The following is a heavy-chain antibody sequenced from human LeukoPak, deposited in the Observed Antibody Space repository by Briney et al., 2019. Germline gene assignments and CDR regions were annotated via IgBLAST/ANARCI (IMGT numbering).Heavy chain of an antibody. J-gene: IGHJ4*02. CDR1: GFTFRSYA. CDR3: ARDPYGSGSYFDY. Sequence: GGSLRLSCAASGFTFRSYAMSWVRQAPGKGLEWVSAISGSGGSTYYADSVKGRFTISRDNAKNSLYLQMNSLRAEDTAVYYCARDPYGSGSYFDYWGQGTLVTVSS. D-gene: IGHD3-10*01. CDR2: ISGSGGST. V-gene: IGHV3-23*01.